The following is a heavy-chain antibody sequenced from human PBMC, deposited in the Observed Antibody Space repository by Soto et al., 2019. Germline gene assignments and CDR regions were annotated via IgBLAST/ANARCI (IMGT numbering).Heavy chain of an antibody. J-gene: IGHJ4*02. CDR2: ISGTGFNT. CDR3: AKLGPSNVGATGFAY. V-gene: IGHV3-23*01. Sequence: EVQLLESGGGLVQSGGSLRLSCAASGFTFSSYAMSWVRQAPGKGLEWVSTISGTGFNTYYADSVKGRFTISKDNSKNTLYLQMNSLRAEDTAVYYCAKLGPSNVGATGFAYWGQGTLVTVSS. D-gene: IGHD1-26*01. CDR1: GFTFSSYA.